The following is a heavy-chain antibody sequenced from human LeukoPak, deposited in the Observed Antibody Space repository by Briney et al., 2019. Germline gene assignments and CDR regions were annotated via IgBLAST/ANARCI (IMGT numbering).Heavy chain of an antibody. J-gene: IGHJ4*02. D-gene: IGHD3-3*01. Sequence: GASVKVSCKASGYTFTSYDINWVRQSTGQGLEWMGWMNPNSGNTGYAQKFQGRVTMTRNTSISTAYMELSSLRSEDTAVYYCARDLGRRFLSSHYWGQGTLVTVSS. CDR1: GYTFTSYD. CDR2: MNPNSGNT. V-gene: IGHV1-8*01. CDR3: ARDLGRRFLSSHY.